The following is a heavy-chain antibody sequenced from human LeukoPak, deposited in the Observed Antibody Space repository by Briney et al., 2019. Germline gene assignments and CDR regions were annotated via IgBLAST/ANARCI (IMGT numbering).Heavy chain of an antibody. CDR1: GGSIRSYY. CDR3: ARVWGSGWYCDY. D-gene: IGHD6-19*01. Sequence: SETLSLTCTVSGGSIRSYYRRWIRQPPGKGLEWIGYMYYSGSINYNPSLKSRVTISADTSKNQFSLKLSSVTAADTAVYYCARVWGSGWYCDYWGQGTLVTVSS. V-gene: IGHV4-59*01. CDR2: MYYSGSI. J-gene: IGHJ4*02.